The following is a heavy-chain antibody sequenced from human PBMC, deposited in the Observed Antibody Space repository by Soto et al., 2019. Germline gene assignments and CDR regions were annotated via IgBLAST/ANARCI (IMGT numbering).Heavy chain of an antibody. CDR1: GYTFTNFW. J-gene: IGHJ1*01. V-gene: IGHV5-10-1*01. CDR2: IDPSDSFT. CDR3: ARALPCQRIIAF. Sequence: GESLKISCEASGYTFTNFWISWVRQLPGKGQEWMGRIDPSDSFTNYSPSFHGHVTISTDESFTTAYLQWSSLKVSASAMYYFARALPCQRIIAFWGKGAVVTLSS. D-gene: IGHD4-17*01.